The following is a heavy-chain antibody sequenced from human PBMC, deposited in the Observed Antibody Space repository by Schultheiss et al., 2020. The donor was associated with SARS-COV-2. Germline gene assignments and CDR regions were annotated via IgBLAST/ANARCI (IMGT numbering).Heavy chain of an antibody. CDR3: ARSYGDYKLPFDY. J-gene: IGHJ4*02. CDR2: INSDGSSDGSST. D-gene: IGHD4-17*01. Sequence: GESLKISCAASGFTFDDYAMHWVRQAPGKGLEWVSGINSDGSSDGSSTRYADSVKGRFTISRDNAKNTLYLQMNSLRAEDTAVYYCARSYGDYKLPFDYWGQGTLVTVSS. CDR1: GFTFDDYA. V-gene: IGHV3-74*01.